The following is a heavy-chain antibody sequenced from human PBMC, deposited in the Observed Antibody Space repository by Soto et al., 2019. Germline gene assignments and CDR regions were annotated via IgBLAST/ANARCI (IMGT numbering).Heavy chain of an antibody. CDR1: GFTFSNAW. Sequence: TGGSLRLSCAASGFTFSNAWMNWVRQAPGKGLEWVGRIKSKTDGGTTDYAAPVKGRFTISRDDSKSTLYLQMNSLKTEDTAVYYCTTDDYYDSSGYDWGQGTLVTVSS. V-gene: IGHV3-15*07. CDR3: TTDDYYDSSGYD. CDR2: IKSKTDGGTT. D-gene: IGHD3-22*01. J-gene: IGHJ4*02.